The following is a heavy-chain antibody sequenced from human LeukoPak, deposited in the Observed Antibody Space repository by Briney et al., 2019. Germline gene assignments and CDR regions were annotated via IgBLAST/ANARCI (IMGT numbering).Heavy chain of an antibody. D-gene: IGHD3-3*01. CDR3: EKGVTLFGVVIMGYFDY. CDR1: GVTFCSSG. Sequence: SGGSLRLSCAAPGVTFCSSGMHWVRQAPGKGLEWVAFIRYDGSNKYYADSVKGRFTISRDNSKNTLYLQMNSLRTEDTAMYYCEKGVTLFGVVIMGYFDYWGQGTLVTVSS. CDR2: IRYDGSNK. J-gene: IGHJ4*02. V-gene: IGHV3-30*02.